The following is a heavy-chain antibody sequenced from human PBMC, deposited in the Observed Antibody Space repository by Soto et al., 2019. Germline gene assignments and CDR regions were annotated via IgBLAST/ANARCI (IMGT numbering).Heavy chain of an antibody. D-gene: IGHD3-16*01. V-gene: IGHV4-31*03. J-gene: IGHJ4*02. CDR1: GGSISSGGYY. CDR3: ARFGYSTNIGIDY. Sequence: QVQLQESGPGLVKPSQTLSLTCTVSGGSISSGGYYWSWIRQHPGKGLEWIGYIYYSGSTYYNPSLKRWVNITIDTSKDPVPLKASSGAAADTGVDYWARFGYSTNIGIDYWGQGTLVTVSS. CDR2: IYYSGST.